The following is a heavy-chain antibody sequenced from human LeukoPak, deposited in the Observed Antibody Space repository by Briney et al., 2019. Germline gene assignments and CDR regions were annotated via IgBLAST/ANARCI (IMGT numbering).Heavy chain of an antibody. V-gene: IGHV3-21*01. Sequence: PGGSLRLSCAASGFTFSSYSMNWVRQAPGKGLEWVSSISSSSSYIYYADSVKGRYTISRDNAKNSLYLQMYSLRAEDTAVYYCARDGTTGTTHDAFDIWGQGTMVTVSS. CDR2: ISSSSSYI. CDR1: GFTFSSYS. J-gene: IGHJ3*02. CDR3: ARDGTTGTTHDAFDI. D-gene: IGHD1-1*01.